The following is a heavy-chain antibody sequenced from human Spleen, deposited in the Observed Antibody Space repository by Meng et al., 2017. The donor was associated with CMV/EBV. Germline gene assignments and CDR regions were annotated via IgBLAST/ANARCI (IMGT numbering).Heavy chain of an antibody. J-gene: IGHJ6*02. CDR1: GFTFSAFS. CDR2: ISTTSSYI. D-gene: IGHD3-3*01. Sequence: GESLKISCAASGFTFSAFSMNWVRQAPGKGLEWVSSISTTSSYIYYADSLKCRFTSSKANGKNTLYLQRSSLRVEDTAVYYCTGFGVPITNGLVVWGQGTTVTVSS. V-gene: IGHV3-21*01. CDR3: TGFGVPITNGLVV.